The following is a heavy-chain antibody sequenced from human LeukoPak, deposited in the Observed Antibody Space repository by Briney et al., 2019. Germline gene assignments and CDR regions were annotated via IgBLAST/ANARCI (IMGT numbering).Heavy chain of an antibody. V-gene: IGHV4-39*07. CDR3: ARRWGFAWYQLLRGGCRGWFDP. CDR2: IYYSGST. Sequence: SETLSLTCTVSGGSISSSSYYWGWIRQPPGKGLEWIGSIYYSGSTYYNPSLKSRVTISVDTSKNQFSLKLSSVTAADTAVYYCARRWGFAWYQLLRGGCRGWFDPWGQGTLVTVSS. CDR1: GGSISSSSYY. D-gene: IGHD2-2*01. J-gene: IGHJ5*02.